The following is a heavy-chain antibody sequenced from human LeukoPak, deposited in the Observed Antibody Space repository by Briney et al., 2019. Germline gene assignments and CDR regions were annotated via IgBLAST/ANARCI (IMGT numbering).Heavy chain of an antibody. Sequence: QAGGSLRLSCAASGFTFSSYEMNWVRQAPGKRLEWVSYISRSGSTIYYADSVKGRFTISRDNAKNSLHLQMNSLRAEDTAVYYCARERYSSGWYNYWGQGTLVTVSS. CDR3: ARERYSSGWYNY. V-gene: IGHV3-48*03. CDR2: ISRSGSTI. CDR1: GFTFSSYE. J-gene: IGHJ4*02. D-gene: IGHD6-19*01.